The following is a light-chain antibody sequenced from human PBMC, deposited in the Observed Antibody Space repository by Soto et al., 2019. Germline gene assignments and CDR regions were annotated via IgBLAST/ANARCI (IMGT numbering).Light chain of an antibody. V-gene: IGKV3-15*01. CDR2: GAS. J-gene: IGKJ1*01. CDR3: QQYINWRT. CDR1: QSVSSN. Sequence: EIVVTQSPATLSVSPGERATLSCRDRQSVSSNLAWYQQKPGQAPRLLIYGASTRATGIPARFSGSGSGTEFTLTISSLQSADFAVYYCQQYINWRTFGQGTKVEIK.